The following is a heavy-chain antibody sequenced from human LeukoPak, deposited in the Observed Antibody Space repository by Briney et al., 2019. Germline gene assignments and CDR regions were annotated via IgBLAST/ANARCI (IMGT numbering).Heavy chain of an antibody. CDR3: ARGSSHYYYYYMDV. D-gene: IGHD1-26*01. CDR2: IYHSGST. CDR1: GYSISSGYY. J-gene: IGHJ6*03. Sequence: SETLSLTCTVSGYSISSGYYWGWIRQPPGKGLEWIGSIYHSGSTYYNPSLKSRVTISVDTSKNQFSLKLSSVTAADTAVYYCARGSSHYYYYYMDVWGKGTTVTVSS. V-gene: IGHV4-38-2*02.